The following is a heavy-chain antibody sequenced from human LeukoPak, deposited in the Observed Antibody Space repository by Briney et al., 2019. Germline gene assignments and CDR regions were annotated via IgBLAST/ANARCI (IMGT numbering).Heavy chain of an antibody. CDR1: GGSISSYY. CDR3: ARDRAAADYTYYFDY. J-gene: IGHJ4*02. D-gene: IGHD6-13*01. V-gene: IGHV4-4*07. Sequence: SETLSLTCTVSGGSISSYYWSWIRQPAGKGLEWIGRIYTSGSTNYNPSLKSRVTMSVDTSKNQFSLKLSSVTAADTAVYYCARDRAAADYTYYFDYWGREPWSPSPQ. CDR2: IYTSGST.